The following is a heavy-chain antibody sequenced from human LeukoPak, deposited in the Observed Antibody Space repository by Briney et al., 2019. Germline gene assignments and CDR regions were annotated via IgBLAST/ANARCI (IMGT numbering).Heavy chain of an antibody. J-gene: IGHJ4*02. CDR1: GGSISSGDYY. D-gene: IGHD2-8*01. Sequence: SETLSLTCTVSGGSISSGDYYWSWIRQPPGKGLEWIGYIYYSGSTYYNPSLKGRVTISVDTSKNQFSLKLSSVTAADTAVYYCARGSWHTIGKGYYFDYWGQGTLVTVSS. V-gene: IGHV4-30-4*01. CDR3: ARGSWHTIGKGYYFDY. CDR2: IYYSGST.